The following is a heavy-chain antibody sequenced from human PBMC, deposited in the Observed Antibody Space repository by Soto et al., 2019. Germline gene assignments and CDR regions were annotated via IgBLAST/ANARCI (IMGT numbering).Heavy chain of an antibody. CDR3: ARAVSSLRARFHFDY. Sequence: QVQLVQSGAEVKKPGSSVKVSCKASGGTFSSYAISWVRQAPGQGLEWMGGIIPIFGTANYAQKSQGRVTITADESTSTAYMELSSLRSEDTAVYYCARAVSSLRARFHFDYWGQGTLVTVSS. CDR2: IIPIFGTA. D-gene: IGHD6-13*01. CDR1: GGTFSSYA. V-gene: IGHV1-69*01. J-gene: IGHJ4*02.